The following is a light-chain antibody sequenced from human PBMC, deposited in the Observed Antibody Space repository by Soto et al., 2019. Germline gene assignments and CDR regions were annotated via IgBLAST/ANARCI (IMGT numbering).Light chain of an antibody. CDR3: SSSTSSSTYV. CDR1: SSDVGGYNY. Sequence: QSALTQPASVSGSPGQWITISCTGTSSDVGGYNYVSWYQQHPGKAPKLMIYDVSNRPSGVSNRFSGSKSVNTASLTISGLQDEDEDDYYCSSSTSSSTYVFGTGTKLTVL. V-gene: IGLV2-14*01. CDR2: DVS. J-gene: IGLJ1*01.